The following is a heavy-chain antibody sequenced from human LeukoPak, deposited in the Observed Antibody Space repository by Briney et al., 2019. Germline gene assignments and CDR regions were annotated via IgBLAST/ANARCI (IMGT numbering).Heavy chain of an antibody. V-gene: IGHV4-34*01. CDR3: ARGRFRFDY. CDR2: INHGGST. CDR1: GGSFSGYY. D-gene: IGHD3-10*01. J-gene: IGHJ4*02. Sequence: SETLSLTCAVYGGSFSGYYWSWIRQPPGKGLEWIGEINHGGSTNYNPSLKSRVTISVDTSKNQFSLKLSSVTAADTAVYYCARGRFRFDYWGQGTLVTVSS.